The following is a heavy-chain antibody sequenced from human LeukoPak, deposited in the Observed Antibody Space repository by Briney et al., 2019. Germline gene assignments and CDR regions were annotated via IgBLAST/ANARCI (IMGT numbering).Heavy chain of an antibody. V-gene: IGHV1-2*02. CDR1: GYSFTAYY. D-gene: IGHD3-10*01. CDR3: ARCGDGLPCDFDY. J-gene: IGHJ4*02. CDR2: INPNSGGT. Sequence: ASVKVSCKASGYSFTAYYMHWVRQAPGQGLEWMGWINPNSGGTNYAQKFQGRVTMTRDTSITTAYMEMSRLRSDDTALYYCARCGDGLPCDFDYWGQGTLVTVSS.